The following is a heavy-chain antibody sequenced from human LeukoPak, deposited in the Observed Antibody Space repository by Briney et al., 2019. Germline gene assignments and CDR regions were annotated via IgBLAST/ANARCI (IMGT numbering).Heavy chain of an antibody. CDR2: INHSGST. J-gene: IGHJ4*02. Sequence: SETLSLTCAVYGGSFSGYYWSWIRQPPGKGLEWIGEINHSGSTNYNPSLKSRVTISVDTSKDQFSLRLTSVTAADTAVYYCARQTGSGLFILPGGQGTLVTVSS. CDR1: GGSFSGYY. D-gene: IGHD3/OR15-3a*01. CDR3: ARQTGSGLFILP. V-gene: IGHV4-34*01.